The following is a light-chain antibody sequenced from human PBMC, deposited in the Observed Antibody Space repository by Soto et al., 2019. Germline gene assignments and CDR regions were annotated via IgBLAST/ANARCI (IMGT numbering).Light chain of an antibody. Sequence: DIQMTQSPSTLSASIGDRVTITCRASQTINNWLAWYQQKPGKAPNLLIFHASNLETGVPSRFSGSAFGTEFTLHISSLQPDDFATYYCQHYNSYPWTFGQGTKVEIK. CDR1: QTINNW. V-gene: IGKV1-5*01. CDR3: QHYNSYPWT. CDR2: HAS. J-gene: IGKJ1*01.